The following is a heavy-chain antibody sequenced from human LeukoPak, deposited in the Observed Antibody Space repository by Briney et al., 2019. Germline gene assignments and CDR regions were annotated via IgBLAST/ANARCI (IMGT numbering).Heavy chain of an antibody. D-gene: IGHD5-18*01. CDR3: ARDRGTAMVEGFDP. V-gene: IGHV4-59*01. Sequence: SETLSLTCTVSGGSISSYYWSWIWQPPGKGLEWIGYIYYSGSTNYNPSLKSRVTISVDTSKNQFSLKLSSVTAADTAVYYCARDRGTAMVEGFDPWGQGTLVTVSS. CDR2: IYYSGST. CDR1: GGSISSYY. J-gene: IGHJ5*02.